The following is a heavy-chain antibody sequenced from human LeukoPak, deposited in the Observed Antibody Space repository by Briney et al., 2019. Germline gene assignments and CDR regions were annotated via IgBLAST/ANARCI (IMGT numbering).Heavy chain of an antibody. CDR1: GFTFSNAW. V-gene: IGHV3-7*03. Sequence: GGSLRLSCAASGFTFSNAWMSWVRQAPGKGLEWVANIKQDGGEKYYVDSVKGRFTISRDNAKNSLYLQINSLRAEDTAVYYCARSRTSAWSGAWDYWGQGTLVTISS. CDR3: ARSRTSAWSGAWDY. CDR2: IKQDGGEK. J-gene: IGHJ4*02. D-gene: IGHD6-19*01.